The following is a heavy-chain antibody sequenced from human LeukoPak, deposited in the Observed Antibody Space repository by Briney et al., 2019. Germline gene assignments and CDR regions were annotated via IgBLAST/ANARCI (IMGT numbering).Heavy chain of an antibody. D-gene: IGHD4-23*01. Sequence: GGSLRLRCAGSGFPPWRYAMSWVRQSPEKGLEWVADISGGGDGAHYADSVQGRFTISRDNSQSLVFLQMNSLRDQDTAIYYCVRVNYGGNSGYHFDSWGQGTMVTVSS. CDR2: ISGGGDGA. V-gene: IGHV3-23*01. CDR3: VRVNYGGNSGYHFDS. J-gene: IGHJ4*02. CDR1: GFPPWRYA.